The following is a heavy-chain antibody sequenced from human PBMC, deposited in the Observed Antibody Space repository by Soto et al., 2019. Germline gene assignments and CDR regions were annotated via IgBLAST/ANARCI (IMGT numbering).Heavy chain of an antibody. CDR3: AREGPSGRSYYFDY. Sequence: GGSLRLSCAASGFTFSDYYMSWIRQAPGKGLEWVSYISTSGSTIYYADSVKGRFTISRDNAKNSLYLQMNSLRAEDTAVYYCAREGPSGRSYYFDYWGQGTLVTVSS. CDR2: ISTSGSTI. CDR1: GFTFSDYY. D-gene: IGHD1-26*01. V-gene: IGHV3-11*01. J-gene: IGHJ4*02.